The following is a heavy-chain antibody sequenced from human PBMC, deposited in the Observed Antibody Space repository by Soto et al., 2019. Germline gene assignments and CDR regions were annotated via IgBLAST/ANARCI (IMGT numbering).Heavy chain of an antibody. CDR3: ARVRSIAARPRYFDL. J-gene: IGHJ2*01. CDR1: GGTFSSYA. D-gene: IGHD6-6*01. V-gene: IGHV1-69*12. CDR2: IIPIFGTA. Sequence: QVQLVQSGAEVKKPGSSVKVSCKASGGTFSSYAISWVRQAPGQGLEWMGGIIPIFGTANYAQKFQGRVTIPAAESTSTAYLERSSLRSEYTAVYYCARVRSIAARPRYFDLWGRGTLVTVSS.